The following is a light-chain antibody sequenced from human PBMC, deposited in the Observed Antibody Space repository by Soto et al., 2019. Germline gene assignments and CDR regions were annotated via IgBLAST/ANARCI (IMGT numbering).Light chain of an antibody. V-gene: IGKV1-5*03. J-gene: IGKJ4*01. CDR3: QQYLTYPLT. CDR1: QSLSSR. Sequence: DIQMTQSPSTLSASVGDRVTITCRASQSLSSRLAWYQQKPGKAPTILIYEASSLESGVPSRFSGSGSGSEFTLTISSLQPDDFATYYCQQYLTYPLTFGGGTKVQIK. CDR2: EAS.